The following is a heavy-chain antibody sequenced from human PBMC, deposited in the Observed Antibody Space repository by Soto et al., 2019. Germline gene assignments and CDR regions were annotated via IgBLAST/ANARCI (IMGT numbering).Heavy chain of an antibody. CDR3: ARTTLAITIFAY. V-gene: IGHV1-69*01. CDR1: GGTFSSYA. CDR2: IIPIFGTA. Sequence: QVQLVQSGAEVKKPGSSVKVSCKASGGTFSSYAINWVRQAPGQGLEWMGGIIPIFGTANYAQKFQGRVTITADESTSKAYMDLSSRRSEDTAVYYCARTTLAITIFAYWGQGSLVTVSS. J-gene: IGHJ4*02. D-gene: IGHD3-3*01.